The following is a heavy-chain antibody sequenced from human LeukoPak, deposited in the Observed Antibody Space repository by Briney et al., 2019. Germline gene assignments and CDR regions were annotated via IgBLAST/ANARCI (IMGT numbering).Heavy chain of an antibody. CDR3: AKDRGSGMPTTFDY. CDR1: GFTFSNYG. J-gene: IGHJ4*02. CDR2: IRSNGGNK. D-gene: IGHD5-24*01. Sequence: GGSLRLSCAASGFTFSNYGMHWVRQAPGKGLEWVAFIRSNGGNKYYADAVKGRFTISRDNSKHTLYVQMNSLRAEDTAVYYCAKDRGSGMPTTFDYWGQGTLVTVSS. V-gene: IGHV3-30*02.